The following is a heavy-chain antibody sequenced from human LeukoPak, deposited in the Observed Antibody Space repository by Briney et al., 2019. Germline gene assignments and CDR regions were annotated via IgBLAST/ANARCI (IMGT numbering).Heavy chain of an antibody. CDR1: DYTFTNYG. CDR2: ISGYSGNT. J-gene: IGHJ4*02. Sequence: ASVKVSCKASDYTFTNYGISWVRQAPGQGLEWMGWISGYSGNTNYAQRVQGRVTMTTDTSTSTVYMELRSLTSDDTAVYYCARDCRITIFGLAKGCYYFDYWGQGTLVTVSS. CDR3: ARDCRITIFGLAKGCYYFDY. V-gene: IGHV1-18*01. D-gene: IGHD3-3*01.